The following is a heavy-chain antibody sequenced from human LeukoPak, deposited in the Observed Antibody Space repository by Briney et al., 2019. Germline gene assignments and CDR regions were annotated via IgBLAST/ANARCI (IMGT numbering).Heavy chain of an antibody. J-gene: IGHJ4*02. CDR3: ARVRYCSSTSCQYFDY. CDR2: IKQNESDK. D-gene: IGHD2-2*01. V-gene: IGHV3-7*03. Sequence: PGRSLRLSCAASGFTFDDYAMHWVRQAPGKGLEWVANIKQNESDKYYVDSVKGRFTISRDNAKNSLYLQMNSLRAEDTAVYYCARVRYCSSTSCQYFDYWGQGTLVTVSP. CDR1: GFTFDDYA.